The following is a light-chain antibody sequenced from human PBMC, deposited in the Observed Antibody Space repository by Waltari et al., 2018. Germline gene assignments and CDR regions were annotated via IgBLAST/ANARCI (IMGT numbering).Light chain of an antibody. CDR2: DVS. Sequence: QSALTQPRSVSGSPGQSVTISCTGTSSDVGGYNYVSWYQQHPGKAPKLMTYDVSKRPSGVPDLFSGSKSGHTASLTISGLQDEDGADYSCCSHAGSSTFVVFGGGTKLTVL. CDR1: SSDVGGYNY. J-gene: IGLJ2*01. CDR3: CSHAGSSTFVV. V-gene: IGLV2-11*01.